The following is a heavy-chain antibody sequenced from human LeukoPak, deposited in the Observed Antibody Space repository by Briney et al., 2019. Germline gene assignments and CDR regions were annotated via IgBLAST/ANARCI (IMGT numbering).Heavy chain of an antibody. CDR2: VYNSGST. CDR3: ARAPPPGRRYTVTPSGGTDY. V-gene: IGHV4-38-2*02. CDR1: GYPISSGYY. Sequence: SETLSLTCTVSGYPISSGYYWGWIRQPPGKGLEWIGSVYNSGSTYYNPSLKSRVTISVDTSKNQFSLKLSSVTAADTAVYYCARAPPPGRRYTVTPSGGTDYWGQGTLVTVSS. J-gene: IGHJ4*02. D-gene: IGHD2-21*02.